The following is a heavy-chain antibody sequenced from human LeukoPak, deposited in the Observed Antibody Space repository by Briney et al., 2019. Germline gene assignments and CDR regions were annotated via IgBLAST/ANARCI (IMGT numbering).Heavy chain of an antibody. Sequence: RSGGSLRLSCAASGFSVSSNYMSWVRQAPGKGLEWVSVIYTAGSTHYADSVQGRFTISRDNSKNTLFLQMHNLRVEDMAVLYCAKDWNWAIDYWGQGTLVTVSS. CDR2: IYTAGST. CDR1: GFSVSSNY. CDR3: AKDWNWAIDY. J-gene: IGHJ4*02. D-gene: IGHD1-7*01. V-gene: IGHV3-66*02.